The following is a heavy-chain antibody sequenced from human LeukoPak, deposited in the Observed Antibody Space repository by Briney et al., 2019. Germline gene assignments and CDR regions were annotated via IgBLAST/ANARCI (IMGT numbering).Heavy chain of an antibody. D-gene: IGHD7-27*01. CDR2: IYSGGST. V-gene: IGHV3-66*01. Sequence: PGGSLRLSCAASGFTFSSYSMNWVRQAPGKGLEWVSVIYSGGSTYYADSVKGRFTISRDNSKNTLYLQMNSLRAEDTAVYYCARVGIPYLYYFDYWGQGTLVTVSS. CDR3: ARVGIPYLYYFDY. J-gene: IGHJ4*02. CDR1: GFTFSSYS.